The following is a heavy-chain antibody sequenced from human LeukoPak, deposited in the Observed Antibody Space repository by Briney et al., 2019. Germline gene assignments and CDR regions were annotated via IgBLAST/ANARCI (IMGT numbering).Heavy chain of an antibody. D-gene: IGHD3-9*01. CDR3: ARDQDDILTGYSDAFDI. Sequence: GGSLRLSCAASGFTFSSYWMSWVRQAPGKGLEWVANIKQDGSEKYYVDSVKGRFTISRDNAKNSLYLQMNSLRAEDTAVYYCARDQDDILTGYSDAFDIWGQGTMVTVSS. V-gene: IGHV3-7*01. CDR1: GFTFSSYW. J-gene: IGHJ3*02. CDR2: IKQDGSEK.